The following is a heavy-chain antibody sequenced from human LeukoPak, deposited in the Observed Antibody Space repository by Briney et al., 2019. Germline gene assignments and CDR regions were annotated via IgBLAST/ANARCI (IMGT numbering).Heavy chain of an antibody. CDR2: FDPEDGET. Sequence: GAPVKASCKVSGYTLTELSMHWVRQAPGKGLEWMGGFDPEDGETIYAQKFQGRVTMTEDTSTDTAYMELSSLRSEDTAVYYCATYQIGYNWNADWGQGTLVTVSS. V-gene: IGHV1-24*01. J-gene: IGHJ4*02. CDR3: ATYQIGYNWNAD. CDR1: GYTLTELS. D-gene: IGHD1-1*01.